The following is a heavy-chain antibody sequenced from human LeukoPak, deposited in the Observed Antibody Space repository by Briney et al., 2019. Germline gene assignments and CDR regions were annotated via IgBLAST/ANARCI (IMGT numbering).Heavy chain of an antibody. Sequence: GRSLRLSCAASGFTFSSYGMHWVRQAPGKGLEWVAVISYDGSNKYYADSVKGRFTISRDNSKNTLYLRMNSLRAEDTAVYYCARVGDAPRWGQGTLVTVSS. CDR1: GFTFSSYG. D-gene: IGHD3-16*01. CDR2: ISYDGSNK. J-gene: IGHJ4*02. V-gene: IGHV3-30*03. CDR3: ARVGDAPR.